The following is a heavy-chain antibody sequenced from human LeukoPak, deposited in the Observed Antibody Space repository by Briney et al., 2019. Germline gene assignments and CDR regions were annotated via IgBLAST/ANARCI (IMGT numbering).Heavy chain of an antibody. CDR1: GGSISNSSYY. D-gene: IGHD2-21*02. J-gene: IGHJ3*02. Sequence: SETLSLTCTVSGGSISNSSYYWGWIRQPPGQGLEWIGWIYYSRSTYSNPSLNRRVTITVDTSKNQVSLKLSSVTGADTTVYYCARSHIVAVTGVAFDIWGEGTLVTVSS. CDR2: IYYSRST. V-gene: IGHV4-39*01. CDR3: ARSHIVAVTGVAFDI.